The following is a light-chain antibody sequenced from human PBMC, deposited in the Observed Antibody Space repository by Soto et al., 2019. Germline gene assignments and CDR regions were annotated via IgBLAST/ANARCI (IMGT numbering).Light chain of an antibody. V-gene: IGKV1-39*01. CDR3: QQSYSTPS. CDR1: QSISSY. Sequence: DIQMYQSPSSLSASVGDRVTITCRASQSISSYLNWYQQKPGKAPKLLIYAASSLQSGVPSRFSGSGSGTDFTLTISSLQPEDFATYYCQQSYSTPSFGPGTKVDI. J-gene: IGKJ3*01. CDR2: AAS.